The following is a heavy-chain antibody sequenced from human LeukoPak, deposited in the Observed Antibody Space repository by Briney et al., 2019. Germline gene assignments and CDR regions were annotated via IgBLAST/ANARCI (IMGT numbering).Heavy chain of an antibody. CDR3: AKEYCSGGSCYVRVGYFDY. CDR1: GFTFSSYW. Sequence: GGSLRLSCAASGFTFSSYWMHWVRQAPGKGLVWVSRINSDGSSTSYADSVKGRFTISRDNAKNTLYLQMNSLRAEDTAVYYCAKEYCSGGSCYVRVGYFDYWGQGTLVTVSS. J-gene: IGHJ4*02. CDR2: INSDGSST. V-gene: IGHV3-74*01. D-gene: IGHD2-15*01.